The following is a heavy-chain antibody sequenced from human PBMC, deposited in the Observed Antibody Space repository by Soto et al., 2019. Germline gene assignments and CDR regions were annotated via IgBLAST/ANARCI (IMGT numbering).Heavy chain of an antibody. Sequence: SETLSLTCAVYGGSFSGYYWSWIRQPPGKGLEWIGEINHSGSTNYNPSLKSRVTISVDTSKNQFSLKLSSVTAADTAVYYCARGWQQWNFDYWGQGTLVTVSS. CDR1: GGSFSGYY. D-gene: IGHD6-19*01. J-gene: IGHJ4*02. CDR3: ARGWQQWNFDY. CDR2: INHSGST. V-gene: IGHV4-34*01.